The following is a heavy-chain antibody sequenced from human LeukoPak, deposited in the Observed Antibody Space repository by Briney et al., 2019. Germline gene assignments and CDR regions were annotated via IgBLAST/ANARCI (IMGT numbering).Heavy chain of an antibody. V-gene: IGHV4-39*07. CDR3: AGVTGYMIEDYFDY. CDR1: GGSISSSSYY. Sequence: SETLSLTCTVSGGSISSSSYYWGWIRQPPGKGLEWIGSIYYSGSTYYNPSLKSRVTISVDTSKNQFSLRLSSVSAADTAVYCCAGVTGYMIEDYFDYWGRGTLVTVSS. D-gene: IGHD3-22*01. CDR2: IYYSGST. J-gene: IGHJ4*02.